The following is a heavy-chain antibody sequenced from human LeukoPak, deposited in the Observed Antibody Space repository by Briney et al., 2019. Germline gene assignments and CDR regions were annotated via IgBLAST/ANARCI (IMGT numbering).Heavy chain of an antibody. CDR2: ISATSNYI. J-gene: IGHJ4*02. CDR3: ARDTSGYTFDD. CDR1: GFTFSSYA. V-gene: IGHV3-21*01. D-gene: IGHD5-18*01. Sequence: GGSLRLSCAASGFTFSSYAMSWVRQAPGKGLEWVSSISATSNYIYYADSVKGRFTISRDNAKNSLYLQMNSLRAEDTAVYYCARDTSGYTFDDWGQGTLVTVPS.